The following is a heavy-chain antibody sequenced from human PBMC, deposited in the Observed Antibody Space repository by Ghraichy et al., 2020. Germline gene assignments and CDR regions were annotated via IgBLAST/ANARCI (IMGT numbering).Heavy chain of an antibody. J-gene: IGHJ4*02. Sequence: SQTLSLTCTVSGGSISSYYWSWIRQPPGKGLEWIGYIYYSGSTNYNPSLKSRVTISVDTSKNQFSLKLSSVTAADTAVYYCARALLTGYPFDYWGQGTLVTVSS. V-gene: IGHV4-59*01. CDR1: GGSISSYY. CDR3: ARALLTGYPFDY. D-gene: IGHD3-9*01. CDR2: IYYSGST.